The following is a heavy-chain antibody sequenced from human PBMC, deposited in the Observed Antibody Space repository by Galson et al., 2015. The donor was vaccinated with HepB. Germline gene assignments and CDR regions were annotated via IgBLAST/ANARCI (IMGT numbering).Heavy chain of an antibody. CDR2: IYTSGST. Sequence: TLSLTCTVSGGSIGSGSYYWSWIRQPAGKGLEWIGRIYTSGSTNYNPSLKSRVTMSVDTSKNQFSLKLSSVTAADTAVYCCARRSAAPTYDYWGQGTLVTVSS. J-gene: IGHJ4*02. V-gene: IGHV4-61*02. CDR1: GGSIGSGSYY. D-gene: IGHD6-13*01. CDR3: ARRSAAPTYDY.